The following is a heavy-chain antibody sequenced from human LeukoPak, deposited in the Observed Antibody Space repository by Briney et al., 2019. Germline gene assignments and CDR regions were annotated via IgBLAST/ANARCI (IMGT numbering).Heavy chain of an antibody. J-gene: IGHJ4*02. CDR1: GYTFTSYY. V-gene: IGHV1-46*01. Sequence: ASVKVSCEACGYTFTSYYMHWVRQAPGQGLEWMGIINPSGGSTSYAQKFQGRVTMTRDMSTSTDYMELSSLRSEDTAVYYCARGTLRGTRSPFDYWGQGTLVTVSS. CDR2: INPSGGST. D-gene: IGHD1-1*01. CDR3: ARGTLRGTRSPFDY.